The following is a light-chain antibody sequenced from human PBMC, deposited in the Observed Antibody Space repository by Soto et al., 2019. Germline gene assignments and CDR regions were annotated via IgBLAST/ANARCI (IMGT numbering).Light chain of an antibody. J-gene: IGKJ1*01. V-gene: IGKV3-20*01. CDR1: QGVTSSY. CDR3: QQYGSSPLT. CDR2: GAS. Sequence: EIVLTQSPGTLSLSPGDRATLSCRASQGVTSSYLAWDQQKPGLAPMLLIYGASSRATGIPDRFSGSGSGTDFTLTISRLEPEDFALYYCQQYGSSPLTFGQGTKVEIK.